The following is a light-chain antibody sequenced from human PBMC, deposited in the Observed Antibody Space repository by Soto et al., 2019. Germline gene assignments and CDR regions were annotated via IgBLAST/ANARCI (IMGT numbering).Light chain of an antibody. CDR2: KAS. CDR1: QSISSR. CDR3: QQYGSYSWT. V-gene: IGKV1-5*03. J-gene: IGKJ1*01. Sequence: DIEMTQSPSTLSASVGDRVTITCRASQSISSRLAWYQQKPGKVPKLLIYKASSWESGVPVRFSGSGSGTEFTLTISSRQPDDCAAYYCQQYGSYSWTFGQGTKVEI.